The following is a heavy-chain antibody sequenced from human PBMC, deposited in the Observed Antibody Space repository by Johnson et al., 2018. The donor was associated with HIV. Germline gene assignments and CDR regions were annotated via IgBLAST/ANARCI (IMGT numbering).Heavy chain of an antibody. V-gene: IGHV3-20*04. J-gene: IGHJ3*02. D-gene: IGHD6-6*01. CDR3: AKAGTGRYSSSRDAFDI. Sequence: VQLVESGGGLVQPGGSLRLSCAASGFTFGNYWMTWVRQSPGKGLEWVSGNNWNGGSTGYADSVTGRFTISRDNGKNSLYLQMNSLRAEDTALYYCAKAGTGRYSSSRDAFDIWGQGTMVTVSS. CDR1: GFTFGNYW. CDR2: NNWNGGST.